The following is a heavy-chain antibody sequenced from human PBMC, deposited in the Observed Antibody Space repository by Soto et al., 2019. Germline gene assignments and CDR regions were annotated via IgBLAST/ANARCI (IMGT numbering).Heavy chain of an antibody. V-gene: IGHV4-30-2*06. D-gene: IGHD3-22*01. CDR3: ARATFIRKGYCDDTDYYYFDY. J-gene: IGHJ4*02. CDR1: GGSISSGSFS. CDR2: IYYSGNT. Sequence: SETLSLTCTVSGGSISSGSFSWSWIRQSPGKGLELIGYIYYSGNTYYNPSLESRVTISVVRSKNEFSLRLSSVTAADTAVYYCARATFIRKGYCDDTDYYYFDYWGQGTLVTVSS.